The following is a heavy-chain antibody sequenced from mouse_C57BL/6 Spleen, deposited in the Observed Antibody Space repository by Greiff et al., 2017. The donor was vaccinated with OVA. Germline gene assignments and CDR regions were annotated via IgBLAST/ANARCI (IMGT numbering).Heavy chain of an antibody. CDR3: TKGSTMVTTPFAY. CDR2: IDPENGDT. V-gene: IGHV14-4*01. J-gene: IGHJ3*01. CDR1: GFNINDDY. Sequence: VQLQQSGAELVRPGASVKLSCTASGFNINDDYMHWVKQRPEQGLEWIGWIDPENGDTEYASKFQGKATITADTSSNTAYLQLSSLTSEDTAVYYCTKGSTMVTTPFAYWGQGTLVTVSA. D-gene: IGHD2-2*01.